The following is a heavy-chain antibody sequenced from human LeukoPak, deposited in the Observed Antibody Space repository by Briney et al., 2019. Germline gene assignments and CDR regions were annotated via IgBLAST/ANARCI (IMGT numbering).Heavy chain of an antibody. V-gene: IGHV5-51*01. CDR1: GYSFTNYW. CDR2: IYPDDSDT. CDR3: ARHFCSGGSCYNFDY. D-gene: IGHD2-15*01. Sequence: GESLKISCKGSGYSFTNYWIGWVRQMPGKGLEWMGIIYPDDSDTRYSPSFQGQVTISADKSISTAYLQWSSLKASDTAMYYCARHFCSGGSCYNFDYWGQGTLVTVSS. J-gene: IGHJ4*02.